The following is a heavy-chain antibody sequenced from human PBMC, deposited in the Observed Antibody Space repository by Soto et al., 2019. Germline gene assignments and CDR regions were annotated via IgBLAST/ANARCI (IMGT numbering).Heavy chain of an antibody. D-gene: IGHD3-22*01. Sequence: PGGSLRLSCAASGFTFSSYAMSWVRQAPGKGLEWVSAISGSGGSTYYADSVKGRFTISRDNSKNTLYLQMNSLRAEDTAVYYCAKNSVPEKTRDYYDSSGYYYDFYYFDYWGQGTLVTVSS. J-gene: IGHJ4*02. CDR1: GFTFSSYA. CDR2: ISGSGGST. V-gene: IGHV3-23*01. CDR3: AKNSVPEKTRDYYDSSGYYYDFYYFDY.